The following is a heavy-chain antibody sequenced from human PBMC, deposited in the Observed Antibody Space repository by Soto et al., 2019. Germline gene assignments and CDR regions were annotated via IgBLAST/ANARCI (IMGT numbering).Heavy chain of an antibody. Sequence: QVPLVQSGAEVKKPGSSVKVSCKASGGTFSSYAISWVRQAPGQGLEWMGGIIPIFGTANYAQKFQGRVTITADESTSTAYMELSSLRSEDTAVYYCARSPPDYGDLSYYFDYWGQGTLVTVSS. CDR3: ARSPPDYGDLSYYFDY. D-gene: IGHD4-17*01. J-gene: IGHJ4*02. CDR1: GGTFSSYA. CDR2: IIPIFGTA. V-gene: IGHV1-69*01.